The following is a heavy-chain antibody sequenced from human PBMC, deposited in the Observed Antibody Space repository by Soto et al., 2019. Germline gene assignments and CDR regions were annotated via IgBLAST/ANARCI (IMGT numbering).Heavy chain of an antibody. CDR2: IYYSGST. Sequence: PSETLSLTCTVSGGSISSYYWSWIRQPPGKGLEWIGYIYYSGSTNYNPSLKSRVTISVDTSKNQFSLKLSSVTAADTAVYYCARAGYCSGGTCYYFDYWGQGTLVTVSS. V-gene: IGHV4-59*01. CDR1: GGSISSYY. D-gene: IGHD2-15*01. J-gene: IGHJ4*02. CDR3: ARAGYCSGGTCYYFDY.